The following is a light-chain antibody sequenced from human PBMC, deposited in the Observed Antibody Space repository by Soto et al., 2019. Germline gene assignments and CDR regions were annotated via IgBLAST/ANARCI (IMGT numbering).Light chain of an antibody. CDR3: QQYGGSPGYT. J-gene: IGKJ2*01. CDR1: QSVTSSY. CDR2: AAS. V-gene: IGKV3-20*01. Sequence: EIVLTQSPGTLSLSPGERATLSCRASQSVTSSYLAWFQQKPGQAPRLLIYAASSRATGIPDRFSGSGSGTDFTLTISRLEPEDFAVYYCQQYGGSPGYTFGQGTKVEIK.